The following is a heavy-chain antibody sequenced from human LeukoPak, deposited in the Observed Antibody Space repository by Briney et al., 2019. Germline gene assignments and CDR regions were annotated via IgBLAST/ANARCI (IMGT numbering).Heavy chain of an antibody. CDR3: ARDRAVKARIGGMDV. J-gene: IGHJ6*02. CDR2: ISGSGGST. CDR1: GFTFSSYA. V-gene: IGHV3-23*01. Sequence: GGSLGLSCAASGFTFSSYAMSWVRQAPGKGLEWVSAISGSGGSTYYADSVKGRFTISRDNSKNTLYLQMNSLRAEDTAIYYCARDRAVKARIGGMDVWGQGTTVIVSS. D-gene: IGHD5-12*01.